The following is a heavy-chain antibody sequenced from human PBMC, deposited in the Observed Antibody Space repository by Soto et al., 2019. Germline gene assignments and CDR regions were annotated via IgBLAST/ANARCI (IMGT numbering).Heavy chain of an antibody. CDR1: GGTFSSYA. V-gene: IGHV1-69*13. J-gene: IGHJ6*02. CDR3: ARGPRGYCSSTSCYTSYYYYYGMDV. D-gene: IGHD2-2*02. Sequence: SVKVSCKASGGTFSSYAISWVRQAPGQGLEWMGGIIPIFGTANYAQKFQGRVTITADESTSTAYMELSSLRSEDTAVYYCARGPRGYCSSTSCYTSYYYYYGMDVWGQGTTVTVSS. CDR2: IIPIFGTA.